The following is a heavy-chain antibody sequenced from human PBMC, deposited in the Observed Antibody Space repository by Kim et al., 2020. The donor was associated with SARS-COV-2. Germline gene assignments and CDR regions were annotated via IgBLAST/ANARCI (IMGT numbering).Heavy chain of an antibody. CDR1: GGSFSGYY. V-gene: IGHV4-34*01. CDR3: ARALLWFGESNSYYYGMDV. Sequence: SEILSLTCAVYGGSFSGYYWSWIRQPPGKGLEWIGEINHSGSTNYNPSLKSRVTISVDTSKNQFSLKLSSVTAADTAVYYCARALLWFGESNSYYYGMDVWGQGTTVTVSS. J-gene: IGHJ6*02. D-gene: IGHD3-10*01. CDR2: INHSGST.